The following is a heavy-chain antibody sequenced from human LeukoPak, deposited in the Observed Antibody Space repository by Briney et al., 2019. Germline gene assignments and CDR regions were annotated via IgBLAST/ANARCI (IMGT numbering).Heavy chain of an antibody. D-gene: IGHD5-12*01. CDR1: GYIFTNYY. CDR2: INTSGGST. J-gene: IGHJ4*02. Sequence: ASVKVSCKASGYIFTNYYMHWVRQAPGQGLEWMGIINTSGGSTSSAQRFQGRITMTRDTSTSTVYMELSSLRSEDTALHYCARDAFLSGSLSPIDYWGQGTLVTVSS. V-gene: IGHV1-46*01. CDR3: ARDAFLSGSLSPIDY.